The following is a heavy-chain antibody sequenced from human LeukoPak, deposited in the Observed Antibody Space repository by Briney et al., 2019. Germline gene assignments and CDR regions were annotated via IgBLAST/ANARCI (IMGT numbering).Heavy chain of an antibody. D-gene: IGHD1-26*01. V-gene: IGHV5-10-1*01. CDR2: IDPSDSYT. CDR3: ARLGSPRLNWFDP. CDR1: GYXFTSYW. J-gene: IGHJ5*02. Sequence: ESLKISCKGSGYXFTSYWISWVRQMPGKGLKWMGRIDPSDSYTNYSPSFQGHVTISADKSISTAYLQWSSLKASDTAMYYCARLGSPRLNWFDPWGQGTLVTVSS.